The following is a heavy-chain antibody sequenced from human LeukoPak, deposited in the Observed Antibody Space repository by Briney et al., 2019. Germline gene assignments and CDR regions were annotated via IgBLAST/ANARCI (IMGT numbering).Heavy chain of an antibody. CDR3: AIGGVAAGAFDI. V-gene: IGHV1-46*01. D-gene: IGHD3-10*01. Sequence: ASVKVSCKASGYTFTSYYMHLVRQAPGQGLKWMGIINPSGGSTSYTQKFQGRVTMTRDTSTSTVYMELSSLRSEDTAVYYCAIGGVAAGAFDIWGQGTMVTVSS. CDR2: INPSGGST. CDR1: GYTFTSYY. J-gene: IGHJ3*02.